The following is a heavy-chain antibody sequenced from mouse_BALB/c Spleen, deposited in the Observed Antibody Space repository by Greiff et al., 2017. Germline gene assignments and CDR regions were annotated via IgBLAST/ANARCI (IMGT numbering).Heavy chain of an antibody. CDR1: GFTFSSYG. CDR2: ISSGGSYT. CDR3: AIQYLYFDY. D-gene: IGHD5-1-1*01. V-gene: IGHV5-6*01. Sequence: EVKVVESGGDLVKPGGSLKLSCAASGFTFSSYGMSWVRQTPDKRLEWVATISSGGSYTYYPDSVKGRFTISRDNAKNTLYLQMSSLKSEDTAMYYCAIQYLYFDYWGQGTTLTVSS. J-gene: IGHJ2*01.